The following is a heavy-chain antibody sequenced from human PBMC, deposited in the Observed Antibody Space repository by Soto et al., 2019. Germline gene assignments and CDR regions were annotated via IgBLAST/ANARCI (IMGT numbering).Heavy chain of an antibody. CDR3: ARAKSDNFDI. Sequence: QLQLQESGSGLVTPSQTLSLTCAGSGGSISSGGYSGSWIRQPPGQGLEWIGCIYHSGSTYYNPSLKRRVTISVDRYKNQFSLKLSSVTAADTAVYYCARAKSDNFDIWGQGTMVTVSS. CDR2: IYHSGST. J-gene: IGHJ3*02. CDR1: GGSISSGGYS. V-gene: IGHV4-30-2*01.